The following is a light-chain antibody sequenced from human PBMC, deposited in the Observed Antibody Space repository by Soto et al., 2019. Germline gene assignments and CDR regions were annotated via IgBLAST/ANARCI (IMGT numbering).Light chain of an antibody. Sequence: IRWTMNTTTLSFSSGEKATLSCRASQTVSSSYLAWYQQKPGQAPRLLIYGASNRATGIPDRFGGSGSGADFTLTISRLEPEDFAVYYCQQYGSSPRTFGQGSMVDIK. CDR1: QTVSSSY. CDR2: GAS. V-gene: IGKV3-20*01. J-gene: IGKJ1*01. CDR3: QQYGSSPRT.